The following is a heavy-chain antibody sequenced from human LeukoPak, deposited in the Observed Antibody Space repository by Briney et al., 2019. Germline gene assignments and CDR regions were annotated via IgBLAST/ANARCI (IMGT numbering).Heavy chain of an antibody. J-gene: IGHJ4*02. Sequence: XXXXXXXWXXQAPGQGLEWMGWINPNSGGTNYAQKFQGRVTMTRDTSISTAYMELSRLRSDDTAVYYCARGGGPRYCSSTSCYLRWGQGTLVTVSS. CDR2: INPNSGGT. CDR3: ARGGGPRYCSSTSCYLR. D-gene: IGHD2-2*01. CDR1: XXXXX. V-gene: IGHV1-2*02.